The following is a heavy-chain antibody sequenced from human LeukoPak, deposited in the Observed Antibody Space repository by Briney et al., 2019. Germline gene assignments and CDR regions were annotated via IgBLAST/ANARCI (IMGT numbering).Heavy chain of an antibody. D-gene: IGHD5-12*01. Sequence: SETLSLTCAVYGGSFSGYYWSWIRQPPGKGLEWIGEINHSGSTNYNPSLKSRVTISVDTSKNQFPLKLSSVTAADTAVYYCARGGKWLRSDFDYWGQGTLVTVSS. CDR3: ARGGKWLRSDFDY. CDR1: GGSFSGYY. V-gene: IGHV4-34*01. CDR2: INHSGST. J-gene: IGHJ4*02.